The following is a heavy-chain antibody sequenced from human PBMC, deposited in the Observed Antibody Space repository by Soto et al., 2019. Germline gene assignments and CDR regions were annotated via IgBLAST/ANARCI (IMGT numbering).Heavy chain of an antibody. V-gene: IGHV4-34*01. CDR3: ARESHDIXTXPPXVWYXDX. D-gene: IGHD3-9*01. J-gene: IGHJ2*01. CDR2: INDRGSI. Sequence: QVQLQQWGAGPLRPLETLSLTCGVSGGSFSGYYWAWIRQSPGKGLEWIGEINDRGSINYNPSLKXXXXXXVDTSKNHXSXXXXXXXXXXXXXXYXARESHDIXTXPPXVWYXDXWG. CDR1: GGSFSGYY.